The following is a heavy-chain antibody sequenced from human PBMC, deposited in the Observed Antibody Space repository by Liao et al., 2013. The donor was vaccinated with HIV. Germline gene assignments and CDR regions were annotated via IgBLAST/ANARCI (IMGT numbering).Heavy chain of an antibody. CDR2: IYTSGST. V-gene: IGHV4-61*02. Sequence: QVQLQESGPGLVKPSQTLSLTCTVSGGSISSGSYYWSWIRQPAGKGLEWIGRIYTSGSTNYNPSLKSRVTMSVDTSKNQFSLKMSSVTAADTAVYYCARLTIFGVVTTYYYYYMDVWGKGTTVTVSS. J-gene: IGHJ6*03. D-gene: IGHD3-3*01. CDR3: ARLTIFGVVTTYYYYYMDV. CDR1: GGSISSGSYY.